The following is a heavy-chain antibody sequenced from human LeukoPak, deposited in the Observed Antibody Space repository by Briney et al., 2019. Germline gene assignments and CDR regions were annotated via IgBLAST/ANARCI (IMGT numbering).Heavy chain of an antibody. Sequence: ASVKVSCKASGYTFTSYDINWVRQATGQGLEWMGWMNPNSGNTGYAQKFQGRVTITRNTSISTAYMELSSLRSEDTAVYYCARPVDYYDSSGYYAYTLWGQGTMVTVSS. J-gene: IGHJ3*01. CDR3: ARPVDYYDSSGYYAYTL. CDR1: GYTFTSYD. V-gene: IGHV1-8*03. CDR2: MNPNSGNT. D-gene: IGHD3-22*01.